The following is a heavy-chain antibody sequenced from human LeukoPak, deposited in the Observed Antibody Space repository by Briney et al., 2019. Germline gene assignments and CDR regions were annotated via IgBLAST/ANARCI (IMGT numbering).Heavy chain of an antibody. J-gene: IGHJ4*02. D-gene: IGHD6-25*01. V-gene: IGHV4-34*01. CDR1: GGSFSGYY. CDR3: ARGGKRPPFD. Sequence: SETLSLTCAVYGGSFSGYYWSWIRQPPGKGLEWIWEINHSGSTNYNPSLKSRVTISVDTSKNQFSLKLSSVTAADTAVYYCARGGKRPPFDYGARETLVTFS. CDR2: INHSGST.